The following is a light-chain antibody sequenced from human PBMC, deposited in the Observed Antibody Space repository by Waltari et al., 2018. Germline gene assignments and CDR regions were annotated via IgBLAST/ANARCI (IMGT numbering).Light chain of an antibody. J-gene: IGKJ4*01. CDR3: QQSFSTPLT. CDR1: QSISTY. Sequence: DIQMTQSPSSLSSSVGDTVTITCRASQSISTYLNWYHQRPGKAPNLLIFATSSLQSGVPSRFSGSGSGTDFSLTISSLQPEDFGTYYCQQSFSTPLTFGGGTKVEIK. CDR2: ATS. V-gene: IGKV1-39*01.